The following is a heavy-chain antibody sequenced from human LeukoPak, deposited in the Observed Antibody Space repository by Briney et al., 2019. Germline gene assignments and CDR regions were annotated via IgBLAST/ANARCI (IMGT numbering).Heavy chain of an antibody. J-gene: IGHJ4*02. CDR3: ARDFGTAAATFDY. CDR2: INPNSGGT. V-gene: IGHV1-2*02. CDR1: GYIFSGYY. D-gene: IGHD6-13*01. Sequence: GASVKVSYKAPGYIFSGYYVHWVRQAPGQGLEWMGWINPNSGGTNYAQKFQGRVTMSRDTSISTAYMELSRLRSDDTAVYYCARDFGTAAATFDYWGQGTLVTVSS.